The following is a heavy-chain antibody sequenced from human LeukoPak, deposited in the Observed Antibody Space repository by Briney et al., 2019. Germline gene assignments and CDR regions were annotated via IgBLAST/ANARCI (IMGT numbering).Heavy chain of an antibody. Sequence: GGSLRLSCAASGFTFSSYWMSWVRQAPGKGLELVAHIKQDGSEKYYVDSVQGRFTISRDNAKNSLYLQMNSLRAEDTAVYYCASRDNYYYYMDVWGKGTTVTVSS. CDR3: ASRDNYYYYMDV. J-gene: IGHJ6*03. CDR2: IKQDGSEK. CDR1: GFTFSSYW. V-gene: IGHV3-7*01.